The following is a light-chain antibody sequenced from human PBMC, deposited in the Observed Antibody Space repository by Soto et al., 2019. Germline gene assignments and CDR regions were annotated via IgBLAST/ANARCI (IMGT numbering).Light chain of an antibody. V-gene: IGKV1-9*01. J-gene: IGKJ3*01. CDR2: AAS. Sequence: DIQLTQSPSFLSASVGDRVTITCRASQGISSYLAWYQQKPGKAPKLLIYAASTLQSGVPSRFSGSGSGTEFTLTISSLQPEDFATYYCQQLNSYPCMVTFGPGTKVDIK. CDR3: QQLNSYPCMVT. CDR1: QGISSY.